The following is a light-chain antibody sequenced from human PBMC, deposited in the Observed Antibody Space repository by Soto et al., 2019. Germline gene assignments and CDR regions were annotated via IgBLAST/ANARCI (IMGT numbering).Light chain of an antibody. CDR2: AAS. V-gene: IGKV1-8*01. Sequence: AIPLTQSPSSLSASTGDRVTITFRASQGISSYLAWYQQKPGKAPKLLIYAASTLQSGVPSRFSGSGSGTDFTLTISCLQSEDFATYYCQQYYSYPLTFGGGTKVDIK. CDR3: QQYYSYPLT. CDR1: QGISSY. J-gene: IGKJ4*01.